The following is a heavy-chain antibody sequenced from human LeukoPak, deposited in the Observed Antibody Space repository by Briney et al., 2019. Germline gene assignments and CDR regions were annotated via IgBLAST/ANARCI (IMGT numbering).Heavy chain of an antibody. Sequence: SETLSLTCTVSGGSISGYYWSWIRQPPGKGLEWIGYVFYSGSTDYNPSLKSRVTISVDTSKNQFSQRLKFVTAADTAVYYCARGGYRAWFDPWGQGTLVTVSS. D-gene: IGHD5-24*01. V-gene: IGHV4-59*01. J-gene: IGHJ5*02. CDR1: GGSISGYY. CDR2: VFYSGST. CDR3: ARGGYRAWFDP.